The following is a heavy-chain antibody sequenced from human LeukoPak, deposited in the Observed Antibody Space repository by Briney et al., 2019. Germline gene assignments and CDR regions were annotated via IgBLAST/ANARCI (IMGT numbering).Heavy chain of an antibody. CDR3: ARVVVVAATPGGWFDP. Sequence: ASVTVSCTASGYTFTGYYMHWVRQAPGQGLEWMGRINPNSGGTNYAQKFQGRVTMTRDTSISTAYMELSRLRSDDTAVYYCARVVVVAATPGGWFDPWGQGTLVTVSS. D-gene: IGHD2-15*01. J-gene: IGHJ5*02. CDR2: INPNSGGT. CDR1: GYTFTGYY. V-gene: IGHV1-2*06.